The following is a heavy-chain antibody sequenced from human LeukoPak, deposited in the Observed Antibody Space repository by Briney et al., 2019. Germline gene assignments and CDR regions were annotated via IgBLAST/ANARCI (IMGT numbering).Heavy chain of an antibody. V-gene: IGHV4-61*02. D-gene: IGHD1-26*01. CDR2: IYNRGST. J-gene: IGHJ4*02. Sequence: SETLSLTCTVSGGSISSGSYYWSWIRQPAGKGLEWIGRIYNRGSTIYNPSLKSRVTMSIDTSKNQFSLKLSSMTAADTAVYYCARHWGYYSGSHYYFDYWGQGTLVTVSS. CDR3: ARHWGYYSGSHYYFDY. CDR1: GGSISSGSYY.